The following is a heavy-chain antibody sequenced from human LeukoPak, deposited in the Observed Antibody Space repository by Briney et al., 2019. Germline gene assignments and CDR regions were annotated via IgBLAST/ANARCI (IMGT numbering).Heavy chain of an antibody. J-gene: IGHJ4*02. V-gene: IGHV4-59*01. D-gene: IGHD5-12*01. CDR3: ARDRGGYLDY. CDR1: GGSISSYY. Sequence: PSETLSLTCTVSGGSISSYYWSWIRRPPGKGLEWIGYIYYSGSTNYNPSLKSRVTISVDTSKNQFSLKLSSVTAADTAVYYCARDRGGYLDYWGQGTLVTVSS. CDR2: IYYSGST.